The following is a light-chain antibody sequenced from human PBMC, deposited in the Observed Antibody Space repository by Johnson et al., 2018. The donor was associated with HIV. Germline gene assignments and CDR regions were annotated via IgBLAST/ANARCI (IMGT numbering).Light chain of an antibody. CDR1: SSNIGNNY. Sequence: QLVLTQPPSVSAAPGQKVTISCSGSSSNIGNNYVSWYQQFPGTAPKLLIYENNKRPSGIPDRFSGSKSGTSATLGITGLQTGDEADYYCGTWDSSLYVFVFGSGTKVTVL. CDR2: ENN. CDR3: GTWDSSLYVFV. V-gene: IGLV1-51*02. J-gene: IGLJ1*01.